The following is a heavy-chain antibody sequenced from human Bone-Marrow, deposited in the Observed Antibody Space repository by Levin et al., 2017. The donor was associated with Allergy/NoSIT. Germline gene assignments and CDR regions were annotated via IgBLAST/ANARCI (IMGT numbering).Heavy chain of an antibody. CDR3: ARNVLTGYYEF. J-gene: IGHJ4*02. Sequence: ASVKVSCKTFGGTFTNYAISWVRQAPGQGLEWMGRIIPNLGLTDYAQRFQGGVTISAEKSTSTVYLELNSLRFEDTAVYYCARNVLTGYYEFWGQGTLVTVSS. CDR1: GGTFTNYA. D-gene: IGHD3-9*01. CDR2: IIPNLGLT. V-gene: IGHV1-69*04.